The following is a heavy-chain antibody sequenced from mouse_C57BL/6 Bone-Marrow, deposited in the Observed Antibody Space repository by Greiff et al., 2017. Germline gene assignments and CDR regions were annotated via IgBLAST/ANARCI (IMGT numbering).Heavy chain of an antibody. CDR2: ISSGSSTI. J-gene: IGHJ2*01. CDR1: GFTFRDYG. D-gene: IGHD1-1*01. CDR3: AKGSSYYYFDY. Sequence: EVKVVESGGGLVKPGGSLKLSCAASGFTFRDYGMHWVRQAPEKGLEWVAYISSGSSTIYYANTVKVRVTISRENAKNTLFLQMTSLRSEYTARYYCAKGSSYYYFDYWGQGTTLTVSS. V-gene: IGHV5-17*01.